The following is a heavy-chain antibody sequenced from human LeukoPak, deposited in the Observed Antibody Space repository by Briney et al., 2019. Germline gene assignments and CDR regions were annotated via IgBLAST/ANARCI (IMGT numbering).Heavy chain of an antibody. V-gene: IGHV3-33*01. J-gene: IGHJ4*02. CDR1: GFTFSSYG. CDR3: ARDSGYSGYDWIDY. CDR2: IWYDGSNK. D-gene: IGHD5-12*01. Sequence: GGSLRLSCAASGFTFSSYGMHWVRQAPGKGLEWVAVIWYDGSNKYYADSVKGRFTISRDNSKNTLYLQMNSLRAEDTAVYYCARDSGYSGYDWIDYWGQGTQVTVSS.